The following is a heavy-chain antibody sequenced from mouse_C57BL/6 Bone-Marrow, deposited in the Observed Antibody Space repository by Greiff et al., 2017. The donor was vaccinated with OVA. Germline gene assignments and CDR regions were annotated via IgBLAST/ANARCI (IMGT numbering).Heavy chain of an antibody. J-gene: IGHJ2*01. D-gene: IGHD2-3*01. CDR2: ISYDGSN. V-gene: IGHV3-6*01. Sequence: EVQLQQSGPGLVKPSQSLSLTCSVTGYSITSGYYWNWIRQFPGNKLEWMGYISYDGSNNYNPSLKNRISITRDTSKNQFFLKLNSVTTEDTATYYCARACDGYYVGDYWGQGTTLTVSS. CDR1: GYSITSGYY. CDR3: ARACDGYYVGDY.